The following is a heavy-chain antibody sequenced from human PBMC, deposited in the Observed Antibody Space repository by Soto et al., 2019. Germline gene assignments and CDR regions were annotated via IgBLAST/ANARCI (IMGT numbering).Heavy chain of an antibody. Sequence: GWSLRLSCAASGFTFSGSAMHLVRQASGKGLEWVGRIRSKANSYATAYAASVKGRFTISRDDSKNTAYLQMNSLKTEDTAVYYCTRLPDYGGNSILVAHYWGQGTMVTVSS. CDR3: TRLPDYGGNSILVAHY. CDR1: GFTFSGSA. CDR2: IRSKANSYAT. J-gene: IGHJ4*02. V-gene: IGHV3-73*01. D-gene: IGHD4-17*01.